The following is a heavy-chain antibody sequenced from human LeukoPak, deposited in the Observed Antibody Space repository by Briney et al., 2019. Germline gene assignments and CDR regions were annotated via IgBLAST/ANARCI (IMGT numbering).Heavy chain of an antibody. J-gene: IGHJ5*02. CDR3: ARGFREFDP. CDR1: GGSLSGYY. Sequence: PSETLSLTCAVYGGSLSGYYWSWIRQPPGKGLEWIGEINHSGSTNYNPSLKSRVTISLGTSKNQFSLNLSSVTAADTAVYYCARGFREFDPWGQGTLVTVSS. CDR2: INHSGST. V-gene: IGHV4-34*01. D-gene: IGHD5-24*01.